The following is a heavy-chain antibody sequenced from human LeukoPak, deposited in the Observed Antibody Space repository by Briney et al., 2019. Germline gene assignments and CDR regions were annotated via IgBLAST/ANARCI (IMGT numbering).Heavy chain of an antibody. V-gene: IGHV3-21*01. CDR1: GFTFSSYS. D-gene: IGHD3-16*02. CDR3: ARELRLGELSASFDY. J-gene: IGHJ4*02. Sequence: PGGSLRLSCAASGFTFSSYSMNWVRQAPGKGLEWVSSISNSSSYIYYADSVKGRFTISRDNAKNSLYLQMNSLRAEDTAVYYCARELRLGELSASFDYWGQGTLVTVSS. CDR2: ISNSSSYI.